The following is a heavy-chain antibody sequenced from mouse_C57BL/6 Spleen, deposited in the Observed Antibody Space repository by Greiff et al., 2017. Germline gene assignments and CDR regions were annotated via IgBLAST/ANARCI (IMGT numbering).Heavy chain of an antibody. V-gene: IGHV1-64*01. CDR1: GYTFTSYW. D-gene: IGHD2-5*01. J-gene: IGHJ1*03. CDR2: IHPNSGST. Sequence: QVQLKQPGAELVKPGASVKLSCKASGYTFTSYWMHWVKQRPGQGLEWIGMIHPNSGSTNYNEKFKSKATLTVDKSSSTAYMQLSSLTSEDSAVYYCARQGYSKNWYFDVWGTGTTVTVSS. CDR3: ARQGYSKNWYFDV.